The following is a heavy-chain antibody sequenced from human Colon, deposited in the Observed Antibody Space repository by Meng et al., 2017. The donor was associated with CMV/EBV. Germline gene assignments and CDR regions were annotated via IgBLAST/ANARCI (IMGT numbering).Heavy chain of an antibody. CDR2: ISHGGSRT. Sequence: GESLKISCTGSGFTFSGYWMNWVRQSPEKGLMWVARISHGGSRTIYADSVKGRFTVSRDNARNALYLQMNSLRDDDTAVYYCARDLLGDNDYVFDQWGQGMMVTVSS. CDR1: GFTFSGYW. D-gene: IGHD4/OR15-4a*01. J-gene: IGHJ4*02. V-gene: IGHV3-74*01. CDR3: ARDLLGDNDYVFDQ.